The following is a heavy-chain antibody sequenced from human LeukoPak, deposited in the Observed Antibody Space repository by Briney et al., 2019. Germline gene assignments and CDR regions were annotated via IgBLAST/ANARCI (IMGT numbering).Heavy chain of an antibody. CDR1: GGSFSGYY. CDR2: INHSGST. J-gene: IGHJ4*02. V-gene: IGHV4-34*01. D-gene: IGHD1-26*01. Sequence: SGTLSLTCAVYGGSFSGYYWSWIRQPPGKGLEWIGEINHSGSTNYNPSLKSRVTISVDTSKNQFSLKLSSVTAADTAVYYCARGRIAISGSYAYWGQGTLVTVSS. CDR3: ARGRIAISGSYAY.